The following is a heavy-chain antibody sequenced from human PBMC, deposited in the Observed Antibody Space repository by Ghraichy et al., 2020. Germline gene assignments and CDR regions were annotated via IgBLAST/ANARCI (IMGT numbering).Heavy chain of an antibody. CDR2: IYYSKST. J-gene: IGHJ6*02. V-gene: IGHV4-59*01. D-gene: IGHD6-6*01. CDR3: ARGAEQLAAESCYGMDV. CDR1: GGSISSYF. Sequence: SETLSLTCTVSGGSISSYFWSWIRQSPGKGLEWIGYIYYSKSTNYNPSLKSRVTLSVDTSKNQVSLRLTSVTAADAAVYYCARGAEQLAAESCYGMDVWGQGITVTVSS.